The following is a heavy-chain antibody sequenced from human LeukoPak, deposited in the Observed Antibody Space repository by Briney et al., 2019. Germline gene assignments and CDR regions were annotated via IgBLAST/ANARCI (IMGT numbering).Heavy chain of an antibody. CDR1: GFTFSSYA. V-gene: IGHV3-23*01. CDR2: ISGSGGST. CDR3: ANAGSYWSFDY. Sequence: GGSLRLSCAASGFTFSSYAMSWVRQAPGKGLEWVSAISGSGGSTYYAYSVKGRFTISRDNSKNTLYLQMNSLRAEDTAVYYCANAGSYWSFDYWGQGTLVTVSS. D-gene: IGHD1-26*01. J-gene: IGHJ4*02.